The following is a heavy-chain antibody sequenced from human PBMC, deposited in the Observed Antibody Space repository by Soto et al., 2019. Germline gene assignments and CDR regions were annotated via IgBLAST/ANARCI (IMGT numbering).Heavy chain of an antibody. V-gene: IGHV1-18*04. Sequence: QVQLVQSGAEVKKPGASVKVSCKASGYTFTNNGISWVRQAPGQGLEWMGWVSAYNGNTNYAQKLQGRVTMTTDTSTSTAYMELRSLRSDDTAVYYCVRDRPLGWPQYDSGGYYYFWGQGTLVTVSS. CDR3: VRDRPLGWPQYDSGGYYYF. CDR1: GYTFTNNG. J-gene: IGHJ4*02. CDR2: VSAYNGNT. D-gene: IGHD3-22*01.